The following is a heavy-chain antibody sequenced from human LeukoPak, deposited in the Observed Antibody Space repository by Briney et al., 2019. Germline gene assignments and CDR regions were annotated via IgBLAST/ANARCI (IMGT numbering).Heavy chain of an antibody. CDR1: GFSFNNHA. CDR2: INSEGSST. D-gene: IGHD1-1*01. J-gene: IGHJ4*02. V-gene: IGHV3-74*01. CDR3: AREDIWNDGVDS. Sequence: PGGSLRLSCAASGFSFNNHAMHWVRQAPGRGLMWVARINSEGSSTNYADSVKGRLTISRDNAKNTLYLQMNSLRAEDTALYLCAREDIWNDGVDSWGKGTLVTVSS.